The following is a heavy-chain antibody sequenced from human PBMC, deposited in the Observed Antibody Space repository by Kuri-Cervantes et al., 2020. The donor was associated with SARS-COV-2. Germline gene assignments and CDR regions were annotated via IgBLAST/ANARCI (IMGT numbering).Heavy chain of an antibody. D-gene: IGHD1-26*01. CDR1: RYTFTGYY. Sequence: ASGKVSCKAARYTFTGYYMHWVRQAPGQGLEWMGWINPNSGGTNYAQKVQGRVTMTRDTSISTAYMELSRLRSDDTAVYYCARGMGHRQRYSGSYLAAFDIWGQGTMVTVSS. J-gene: IGHJ3*02. CDR2: INPNSGGT. CDR3: ARGMGHRQRYSGSYLAAFDI. V-gene: IGHV1-2*02.